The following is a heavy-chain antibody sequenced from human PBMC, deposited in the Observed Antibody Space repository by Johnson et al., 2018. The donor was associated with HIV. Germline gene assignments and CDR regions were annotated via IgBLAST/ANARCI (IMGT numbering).Heavy chain of an antibody. CDR1: GFTFSSYA. CDR3: ARDPEGAPPLGAFDI. CDR2: ISYDGSNK. Sequence: QVQLVESGGGVVQPGRSLRLSCAASGFTFSSYAMHWVRQAPGKGLEWVAVISYDGSNKYYADSVKGRFTISRDNSKNPLYLQMNSLRAEDTAVYYCARDPEGAPPLGAFDIWGQGTMVTVSS. V-gene: IGHV3-30*04. J-gene: IGHJ3*02. D-gene: IGHD1-26*01.